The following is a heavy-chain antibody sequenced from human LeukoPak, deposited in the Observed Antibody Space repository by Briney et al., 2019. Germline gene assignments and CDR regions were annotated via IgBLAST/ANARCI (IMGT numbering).Heavy chain of an antibody. V-gene: IGHV4-30-4*01. J-gene: IGHJ5*02. D-gene: IGHD3-22*01. Sequence: SETLSLTCTVSGGSISSGDSYWSWIRQPPGKGLEWIGYIYYSGSIYYNPSLKSRVTISLDTSKNQFSLKLSSVTAADTAVYYCARYYYYDSSGQGINWFDPWGQGTLVTVSS. CDR3: ARYYYYDSSGQGINWFDP. CDR2: IYYSGSI. CDR1: GGSISSGDSY.